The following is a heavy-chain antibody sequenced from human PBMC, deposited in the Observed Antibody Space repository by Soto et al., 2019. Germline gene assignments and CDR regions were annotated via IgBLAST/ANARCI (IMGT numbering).Heavy chain of an antibody. Sequence: GGSLRLSCAASGFTLSSYWMNWFRQAPGKGLEWVANIKQDGSEKYYGDSVKGRFFISRDNAKNSLYLQLNSLRAEDTAVYYCARDADASGWYHYGMDVWGQGTMVTVSS. D-gene: IGHD6-19*01. CDR2: IKQDGSEK. CDR1: GFTLSSYW. CDR3: ARDADASGWYHYGMDV. J-gene: IGHJ6*02. V-gene: IGHV3-7*01.